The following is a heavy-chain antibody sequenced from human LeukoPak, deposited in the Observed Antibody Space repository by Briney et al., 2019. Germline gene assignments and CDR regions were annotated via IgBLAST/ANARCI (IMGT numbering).Heavy chain of an antibody. Sequence: SETLSLTCAVSGGSISSGDYYWSWIRQPPGKGLEWIGYIYYSGSTYYNPSLKSRVTISVDTSKDQFSLKLSSVTAADTAVYYCARGISGYFDLWGRGTLVTVSS. CDR1: GGSISSGDYY. D-gene: IGHD2-15*01. J-gene: IGHJ2*01. CDR2: IYYSGST. V-gene: IGHV4-30-4*01. CDR3: ARGISGYFDL.